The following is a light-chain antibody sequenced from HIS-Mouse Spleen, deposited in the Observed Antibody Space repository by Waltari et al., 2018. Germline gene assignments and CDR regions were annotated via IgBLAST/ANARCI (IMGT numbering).Light chain of an antibody. CDR3: QQYGSSPIT. J-gene: IGKJ5*01. CDR1: QSVSSSY. V-gene: IGKV3D-20*01. Sequence: EIVLTQSPATLSLSPGERATLSCGASQSVSSSYLAWYQQKPGLAPRLLLYDASTRATGIPDRFSGSGSGTDFTLIISRLEPEDFAVYYCQQYGSSPITFGQGTRLEIK. CDR2: DAS.